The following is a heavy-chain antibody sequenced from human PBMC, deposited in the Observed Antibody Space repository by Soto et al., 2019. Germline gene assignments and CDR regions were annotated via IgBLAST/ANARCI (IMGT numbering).Heavy chain of an antibody. CDR3: AREPYYDSSGYYYGLDY. Sequence: ASVKVSCKASGYTFTSYGISWVRQAPGQGLEWMGWISAYNGNTNYAQKLQGRVTMTTDTSTSTAYMELRSLRSDDTAVYYCAREPYYDSSGYYYGLDYWGQGXLVTVPS. D-gene: IGHD3-22*01. J-gene: IGHJ4*02. V-gene: IGHV1-18*04. CDR1: GYTFTSYG. CDR2: ISAYNGNT.